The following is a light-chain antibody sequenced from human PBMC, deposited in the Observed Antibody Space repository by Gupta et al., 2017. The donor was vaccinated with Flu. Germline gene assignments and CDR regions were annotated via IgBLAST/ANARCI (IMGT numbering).Light chain of an antibody. V-gene: IGKV3-11*01. Sequence: GERATLSCRASQSVSSYLAWYQQKPGQAPRLLIYDASNRATGIPSRFSGSGSGTDFTLTISSLEPEDFAVYYCQQRSNWPITFGQGTRLEIK. CDR2: DAS. CDR3: QQRSNWPIT. J-gene: IGKJ5*01. CDR1: QSVSSY.